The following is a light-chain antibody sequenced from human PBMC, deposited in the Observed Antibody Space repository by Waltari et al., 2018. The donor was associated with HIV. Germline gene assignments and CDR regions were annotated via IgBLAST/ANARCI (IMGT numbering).Light chain of an antibody. V-gene: IGLV2-14*01. J-gene: IGLJ1*01. Sequence: QSALTQPASVSGSPGQSIPISCTGPSSDVGGYNYVSWYQQHPGKAPKLMIYEVSNRPSGVSNRFSGSKSGNTASLTISGLQAEDEADYYCSSYTSSISYVFGTGTKVTVL. CDR1: SSDVGGYNY. CDR3: SSYTSSISYV. CDR2: EVS.